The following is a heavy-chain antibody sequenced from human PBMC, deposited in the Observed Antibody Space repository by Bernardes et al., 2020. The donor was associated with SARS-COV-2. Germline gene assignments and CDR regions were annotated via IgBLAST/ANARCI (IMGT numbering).Heavy chain of an antibody. CDR2: ISGSGGST. Sequence: GGSLRLSCAASGFTFSSYAMSWVRQAPGKGLEWVSAISGSGGSTYYADSVKGRFTISRDNSKNTLYLQMNSLRAEDTAVYYCAKDHLIVGASYYYYDMDVWGQGTTVTVSS. J-gene: IGHJ6*02. CDR1: GFTFSSYA. V-gene: IGHV3-23*01. D-gene: IGHD1-26*01. CDR3: AKDHLIVGASYYYYDMDV.